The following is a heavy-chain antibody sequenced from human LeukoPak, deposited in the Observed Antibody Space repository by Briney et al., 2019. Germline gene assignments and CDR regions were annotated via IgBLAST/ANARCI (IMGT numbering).Heavy chain of an antibody. CDR1: GGSFSGYY. J-gene: IGHJ4*02. CDR2: INHSGST. V-gene: IGHV4-34*01. CDR3: ARVVDTAMVQDY. D-gene: IGHD5-18*01. Sequence: PSETLSITCAVYGGSFSGYYWSWIRQPPGKGLEWIGEINHSGSTNYNPSLKSRVTISVDTSKNQFSLKLSSVTAADTAVYYCARVVDTAMVQDYWGQGTLVTVSS.